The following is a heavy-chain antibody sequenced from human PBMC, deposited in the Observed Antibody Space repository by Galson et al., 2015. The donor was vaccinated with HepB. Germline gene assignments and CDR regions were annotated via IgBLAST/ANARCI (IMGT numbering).Heavy chain of an antibody. J-gene: IGHJ5*02. CDR3: ARGRVDIAAAGTGWFDP. Sequence: CAISGDSVSSTSAAWNWIRQSPSRGLEWLGRTYYRSKWYNDYAVSVKSRITINPDTSKNQFSLQLNSVTPEDTAVYYCARGRVDIAAAGTGWFDPWGQGTLVTVSS. V-gene: IGHV6-1*01. D-gene: IGHD6-13*01. CDR2: TYYRSKWYN. CDR1: GDSVSSTSAA.